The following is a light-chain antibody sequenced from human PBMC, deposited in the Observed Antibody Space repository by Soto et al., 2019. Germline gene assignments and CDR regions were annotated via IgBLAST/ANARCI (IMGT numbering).Light chain of an antibody. CDR1: SSDVGAYNS. CDR3: SSSAGSHNLRV. CDR2: EVS. V-gene: IGLV2-8*01. Sequence: QSALTQPPSASGSPGQSVTISCTGTSSDVGAYNSVSWYQQHPGKAPKVMIYEVSRRPSGVPDRFSGSKSGNTASLTVSGLQAEDEADYYCSSSAGSHNLRVFGTGTKVTVL. J-gene: IGLJ1*01.